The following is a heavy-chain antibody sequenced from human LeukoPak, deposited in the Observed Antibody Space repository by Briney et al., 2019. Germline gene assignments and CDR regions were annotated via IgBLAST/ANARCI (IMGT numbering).Heavy chain of an antibody. D-gene: IGHD3-9*01. CDR2: INSDGRST. Sequence: GGSLRLSCAASGFTFSNYWMHWVRQAPGKGLVWVSRINSDGRSTNYADSVKGRFTISRDNAKNTLYLQMNSLRAEDTAVYYCARGADSGYSSDNWGQGTLVTVSS. CDR1: GFTFSNYW. CDR3: ARGADSGYSSDN. J-gene: IGHJ4*02. V-gene: IGHV3-74*01.